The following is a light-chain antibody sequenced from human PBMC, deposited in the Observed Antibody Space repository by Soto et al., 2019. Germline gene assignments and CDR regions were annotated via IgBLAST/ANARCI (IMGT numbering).Light chain of an antibody. J-gene: IGKJ1*01. Sequence: DIQMTQSPSSVSASVGDRVTITCRASQAISTWLAWYQQKPGKAPKLLIYAASNFQTGVPSRFSGSGSGTDFTLTISSLQPEDFATHSCQQANSFPRTFGQGTKVEIK. CDR3: QQANSFPRT. CDR2: AAS. V-gene: IGKV1D-12*01. CDR1: QAISTW.